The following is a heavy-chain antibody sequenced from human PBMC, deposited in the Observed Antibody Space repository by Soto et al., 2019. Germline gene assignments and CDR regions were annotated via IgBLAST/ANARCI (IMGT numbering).Heavy chain of an antibody. V-gene: IGHV4-31*03. CDR2: IYYSGRA. J-gene: IGHJ5*02. Sequence: SETLSLTCTVSGGSVSSGGYYWSWIRQHPGKGLEWIGYIYYSGRAYQHPSLQSRVTISLDTSKNQFSLRLNSVTAADTAVYYCARGSRHSSSYSGSSFDPWGQGTLVTVSS. CDR1: GGSVSSGGYY. D-gene: IGHD6-13*01. CDR3: ARGSRHSSSYSGSSFDP.